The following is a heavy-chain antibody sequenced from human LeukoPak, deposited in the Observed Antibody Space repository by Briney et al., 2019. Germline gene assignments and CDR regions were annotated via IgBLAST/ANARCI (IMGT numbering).Heavy chain of an antibody. V-gene: IGHV4-59*01. CDR2: IYHSGNT. J-gene: IGHJ4*02. D-gene: IGHD6-6*01. Sequence: PSETLSLTCTVSNGSISPYYWSWIRQPPGKGLEWLGDIYHSGNTNYNPSLKNRVTISVDTSKNQFSLKLTSVTTADTAVYFCARFPARKADWGQGTLVTVSS. CDR1: NGSISPYY. CDR3: ARFPARKAD.